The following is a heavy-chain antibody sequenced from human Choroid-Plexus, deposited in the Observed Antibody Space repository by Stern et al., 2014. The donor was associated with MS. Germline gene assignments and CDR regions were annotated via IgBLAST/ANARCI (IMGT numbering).Heavy chain of an antibody. CDR1: GYTFTSYY. D-gene: IGHD4-23*01. J-gene: IGHJ4*02. V-gene: IGHV1-46*03. CDR2: INTSDGST. Sequence: QVPLVESGAEVKKPGASVTVSCTASGYTFTSYYIHWGRQAPGHGLERMGVINTSDGSTGYAQNFQCRVTMTSDTSTSTVSMELTSLRSEDTAVFYGARDLVDGRIGGPGTSDYWGQGTLVTVSS. CDR3: ARDLVDGRIGGPGTSDY.